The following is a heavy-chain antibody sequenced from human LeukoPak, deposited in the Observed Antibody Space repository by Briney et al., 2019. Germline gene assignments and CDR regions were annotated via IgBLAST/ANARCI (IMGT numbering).Heavy chain of an antibody. CDR3: AKALGSGIFDY. D-gene: IGHD3-10*01. CDR2: ISGSGGST. J-gene: IGHJ4*02. V-gene: IGHV3-23*01. Sequence: GGSLRLSCAASGFTFSRYAMSWVRQAPGKGREWVSAISGSGGSTYYADSVKGRFTISRDNSKNTLYLQMNSPRAEDTAVYYCAKALGSGIFDYWGQGTLVTVSS. CDR1: GFTFSRYA.